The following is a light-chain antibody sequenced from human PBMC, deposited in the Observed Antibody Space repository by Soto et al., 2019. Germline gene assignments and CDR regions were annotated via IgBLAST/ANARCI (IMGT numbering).Light chain of an antibody. CDR1: QTVSSS. CDR2: GAS. J-gene: IGKJ1*01. CDR3: QQYGSSGT. V-gene: IGKV3-20*01. Sequence: IVLTQSPATLSLSPGERATLSCRASQTVSSSLAWYQQKPGQAPRLLIYGASNRATGIPDRFSGSGSGTDFTLTISRLEPEDFAVYYCQQYGSSGTFGQGTKVDI.